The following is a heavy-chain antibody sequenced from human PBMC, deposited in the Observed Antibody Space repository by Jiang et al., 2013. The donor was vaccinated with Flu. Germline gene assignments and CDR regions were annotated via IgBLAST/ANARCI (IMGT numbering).Heavy chain of an antibody. D-gene: IGHD3-22*01. V-gene: IGHV5-51*01. CDR1: GYTFTTYW. J-gene: IGHJ4*02. Sequence: VKKPGESLKISCKGSGYTFTTYWIGWVRQMPGKGLEWMGIIYPGDSDTRYSPSFQGHVTISADKSISTAYLQWNSLTASDTAMYYCARARGAYFDSSGYPTGYFDYWGQGTLVTVSS. CDR2: IYPGDSDT. CDR3: ARARGAYFDSSGYPTGYFDY.